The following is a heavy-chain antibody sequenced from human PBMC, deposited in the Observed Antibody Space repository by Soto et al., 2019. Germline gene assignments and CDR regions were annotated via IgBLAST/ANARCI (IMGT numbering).Heavy chain of an antibody. Sequence: SGPTLVNPTQTLTLTCTFSGFSLSTSGVAVGWIRQAPRKAPEGLAFIFWDDDKRCSPSLENRLTITKDTSKNQVVLTMTNMDPVDTATYYCARIFDFWSGYYFYYWGRGTLVTVSS. CDR3: ARIFDFWSGYYFYY. CDR1: GFSLSTSGVA. CDR2: IFWDDDK. D-gene: IGHD3-3*01. J-gene: IGHJ4*02. V-gene: IGHV2-5*02.